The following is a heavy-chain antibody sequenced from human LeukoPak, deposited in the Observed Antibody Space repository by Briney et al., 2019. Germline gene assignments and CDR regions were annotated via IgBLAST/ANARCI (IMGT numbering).Heavy chain of an antibody. CDR3: ARGTQVRGVLGSRHYYYYYMDV. J-gene: IGHJ6*03. V-gene: IGHV1-69*05. CDR2: IIPIFGTA. Sequence: SVKVSCKASGGTFSSYAISWVRQAPGQGLEWMGGIIPIFGTANYAQKFQGRVTITTDESTSTAYMELSSLRSEDTAVYYCARGTQVRGVLGSRHYYYYYMDVWGKGTTVTVSS. CDR1: GGTFSSYA. D-gene: IGHD3-10*01.